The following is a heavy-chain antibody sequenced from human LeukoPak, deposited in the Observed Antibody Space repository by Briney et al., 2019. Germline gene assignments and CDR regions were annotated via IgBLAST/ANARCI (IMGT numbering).Heavy chain of an antibody. CDR2: IYTSGST. CDR1: GGSISSGSYY. Sequence: SETLSLTCTVSGGSISSGSYYWSWIRQPAGKGLEWIGRIYTSGSTNYNPSLKSRVTISVDTSKNQFSLKLSSVTAADTAVYYCARESDLDGYAYWGQGTLVTVSS. CDR3: ARESDLDGYAY. V-gene: IGHV4-61*02. J-gene: IGHJ4*02. D-gene: IGHD2-8*01.